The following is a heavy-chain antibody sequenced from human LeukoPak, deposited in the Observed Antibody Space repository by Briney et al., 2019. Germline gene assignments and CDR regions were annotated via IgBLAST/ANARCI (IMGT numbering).Heavy chain of an antibody. D-gene: IGHD2-15*01. V-gene: IGHV3-53*01. CDR3: ARDCAGSCSSHAFDI. Sequence: PGGSLRLSCAASGFTVSNNYMSWVRQAPGKGLEWVSAIYSGGSTYYADSVKGRFTISRDNSKNTLYLQMNSLRAEDTAIYYCARDCAGSCSSHAFDIWGQGTMVTVSS. CDR2: IYSGGST. CDR1: GFTVSNNY. J-gene: IGHJ3*02.